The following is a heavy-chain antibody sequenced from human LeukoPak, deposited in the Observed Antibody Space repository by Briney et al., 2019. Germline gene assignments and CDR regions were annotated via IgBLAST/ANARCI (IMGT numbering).Heavy chain of an antibody. CDR3: AREPTDIVVVPAAMYYYYYGMDV. D-gene: IGHD2-2*01. Sequence: GGSLRLSCAASGFTFSSYAMHWVRQAPGKGLEWVANIKQDGSEKYYVDSVKGRFTISRDNAKNSLYLQMNSLRAEDTAVYYCAREPTDIVVVPAAMYYYYYGMDVWGQGTTVTVSS. V-gene: IGHV3-7*03. CDR1: GFTFSSYA. CDR2: IKQDGSEK. J-gene: IGHJ6*02.